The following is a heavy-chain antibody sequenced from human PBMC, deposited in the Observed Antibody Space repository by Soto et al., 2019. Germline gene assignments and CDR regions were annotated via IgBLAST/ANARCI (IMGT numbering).Heavy chain of an antibody. CDR1: GFTFSGYA. CDR2: ISNDGRNK. D-gene: IGHD5-12*01. CDR3: AREMGYDDNYYGMDV. V-gene: IGHV3-30*04. J-gene: IGHJ6*02. Sequence: PGGSLRLSCAASGFTFSGYALHWVRQAPGKGLEWVAVISNDGRNKYYAESVKGRFTISRDNSKNTLYLQMNSLRGEDTAVYYCAREMGYDDNYYGMDVWGQGTTVTVSS.